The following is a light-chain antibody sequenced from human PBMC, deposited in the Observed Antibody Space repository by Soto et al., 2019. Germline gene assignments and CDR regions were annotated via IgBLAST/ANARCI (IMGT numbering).Light chain of an antibody. CDR1: HGISND. Sequence: DIQMTQSPSSLSASVGERVTITCRASHGISNDLGWYQQKPVKAPKRRIYGASSLQSGVPSRFSGSGFGTEFTLTTSSLTPEDFATDDWLQHNSYQWTFGQGTKVEIK. CDR2: GAS. V-gene: IGKV1-17*01. J-gene: IGKJ1*01. CDR3: LQHNSYQWT.